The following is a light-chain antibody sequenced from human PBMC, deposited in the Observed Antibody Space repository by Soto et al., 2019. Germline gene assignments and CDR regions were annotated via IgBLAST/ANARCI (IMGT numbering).Light chain of an antibody. CDR2: GNS. V-gene: IGLV1-40*01. CDR1: SSNIGAGYD. Sequence: QSVLTQPPSVSGAPGQRVTISCTGSSSNIGAGYDVHWYQQLPGTAPKLLIYGNSNRPSGVPDRFSGSKSGTSASLAITWLQAEDEADYDCQSYDSSLSDLYVFGTGTKLTVL. CDR3: QSYDSSLSDLYV. J-gene: IGLJ1*01.